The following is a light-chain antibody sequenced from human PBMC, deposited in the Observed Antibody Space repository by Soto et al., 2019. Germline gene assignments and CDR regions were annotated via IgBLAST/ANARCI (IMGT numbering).Light chain of an antibody. CDR2: GAS. V-gene: IGKV3-15*01. CDR3: QQYNDWPPRT. J-gene: IGKJ1*01. Sequence: EIVMTQSPATLSVSPGERATLSCRASQSINSNLAWYQQKPGQAPRLLIYGASTRATGIPAMFSGSGSGAEFTLTISSLQSEDFAVYYCQQYNDWPPRTFGQGTKVEI. CDR1: QSINSN.